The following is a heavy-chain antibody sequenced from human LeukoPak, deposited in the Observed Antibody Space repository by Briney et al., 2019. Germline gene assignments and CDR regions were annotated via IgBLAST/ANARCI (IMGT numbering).Heavy chain of an antibody. CDR3: ARWAGVTDY. D-gene: IGHD5-18*01. CDR2: IKQDGSVE. V-gene: IGHV3-7*01. CDR1: GFTFENYW. J-gene: IGHJ4*02. Sequence: GGSLRLSCVASGFTFENYWMSWVRQAPGKGPEWVANIKQDGSVEHYMDSVKGRFTISRDNAKNSLILQMNSLRAEDTAVYYCARWAGVTDYWGQGTLVTVAS.